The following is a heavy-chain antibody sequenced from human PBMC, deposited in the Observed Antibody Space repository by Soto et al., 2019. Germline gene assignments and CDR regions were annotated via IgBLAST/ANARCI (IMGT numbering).Heavy chain of an antibody. Sequence: SGPTLVNPTETLTVTCTFSGFSLTSPGMCVSWIRQSPGKALEWLALIERDDDDKYYSTSLKTRLTIAKDTRKNQVVLTMANMDPADTATYYCARSIRGPRRFNGMDVWGQGTTVTVSS. J-gene: IGHJ6*02. D-gene: IGHD1-20*01. CDR1: GFSLTSPGMC. CDR3: ARSIRGPRRFNGMDV. V-gene: IGHV2-70*13. CDR2: IERDDDDK.